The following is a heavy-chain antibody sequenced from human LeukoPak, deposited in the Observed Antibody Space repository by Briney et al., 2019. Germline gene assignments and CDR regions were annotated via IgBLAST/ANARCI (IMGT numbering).Heavy chain of an antibody. V-gene: IGHV3-7*01. CDR3: ARDPTRRFDL. CDR2: IVEDGSET. Sequence: PGGSLRLSVATSGCTFRIYGMTYVGHAPGQWLEWVASIVEDGSETYYLDSVKGRFTFSRDNAKNSLYLQMNSLRGEDTAVYYCARDPTRRFDLWGQGTLVTASS. CDR1: GCTFRIYG. J-gene: IGHJ4*02.